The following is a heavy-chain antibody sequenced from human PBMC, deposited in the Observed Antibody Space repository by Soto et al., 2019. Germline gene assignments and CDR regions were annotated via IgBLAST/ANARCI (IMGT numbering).Heavy chain of an antibody. V-gene: IGHV3-48*03. J-gene: IGHJ4*02. CDR3: ASSTVMGN. D-gene: IGHD5-18*01. CDR1: GFTFSSSE. Sequence: GGSLRLSCAASGFTFSSSEMNWVRQAPGKGLEWISYITSSGSTIYYADSVKGRFTISRDNAKNSLYLQMNSLRAENMAVYYCASSTVMGNWGQGTLVTVSS. CDR2: ITSSGSTI.